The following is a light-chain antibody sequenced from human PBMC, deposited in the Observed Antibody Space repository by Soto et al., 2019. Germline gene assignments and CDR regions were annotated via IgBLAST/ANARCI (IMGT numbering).Light chain of an antibody. V-gene: IGLV3-1*01. CDR1: KVGGKY. J-gene: IGLJ2*01. CDR2: DDT. Sequence: SYELTQPPSVSVSPGQTATMTCSGDKVGGKYVCWYQQKPGQSPVLVIYDDTKRPSGIPERFSGSNSGNTATLTISGTQAMDEADYYCQAWDNSVVFGGGTKVTVL. CDR3: QAWDNSVV.